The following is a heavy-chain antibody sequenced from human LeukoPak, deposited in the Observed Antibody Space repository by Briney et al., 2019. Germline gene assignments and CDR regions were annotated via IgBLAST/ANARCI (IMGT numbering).Heavy chain of an antibody. CDR1: GGSISSGSYY. CDR3: SALEWLSERVDY. D-gene: IGHD3-3*01. CDR2: TYTSGST. Sequence: PSETLSLTCTVSGGSISSGSYYWSWIRQPAGKGLEWIGRTYTSGSTNYNPSLKSRVTISVDTSKNQFSLKLSSVTAADTAVYYCSALEWLSERVDYWGQGTLVTVSS. V-gene: IGHV4-61*02. J-gene: IGHJ4*02.